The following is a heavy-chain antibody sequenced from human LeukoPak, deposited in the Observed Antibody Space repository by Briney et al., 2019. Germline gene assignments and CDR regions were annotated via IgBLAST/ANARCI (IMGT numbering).Heavy chain of an antibody. V-gene: IGHV4-30-4*01. CDR1: DGSISSGDIH. J-gene: IGHJ4*02. CDR2: IYYSGTT. D-gene: IGHD6-13*01. CDR3: ARLTRIAASGYPYFDS. Sequence: SETLSLTCTVSDGSISSGDIHWSWIRQPPGKGLEWIGYIYYSGTTYYNPSLKSRLTISPDTSKNQFSLMLTSVTAADTAVYYCARLTRIAASGYPYFDSWGQGTLVTVSS.